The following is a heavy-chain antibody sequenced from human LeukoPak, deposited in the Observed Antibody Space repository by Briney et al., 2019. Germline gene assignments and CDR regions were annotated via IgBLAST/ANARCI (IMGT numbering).Heavy chain of an antibody. CDR1: GFTFSSYG. D-gene: IGHD6-19*01. Sequence: GRSLRLSCAASGFTFSSYGMHWVRQAPGKGLEWVAVISYDGSNKYYADSVKGRFTISRDNSKNTLYLQMNSLRAEDTAVYYCAKDGGWEQDAFDIWGQGTMVTVSS. V-gene: IGHV3-30*18. CDR2: ISYDGSNK. CDR3: AKDGGWEQDAFDI. J-gene: IGHJ3*02.